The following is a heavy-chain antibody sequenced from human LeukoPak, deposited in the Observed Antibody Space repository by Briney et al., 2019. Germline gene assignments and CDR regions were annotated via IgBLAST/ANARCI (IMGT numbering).Heavy chain of an antibody. CDR2: INPISGGT. Sequence: GSVKVSCKASGYTFTGYYIHWVRQAPGQGLEWMGWINPISGGTNYAQKFQGRVTMTRDTSISTAYMELRRLRSDDRAVYYCARGPPTIVVVITTGDFDSWGQGTLVTISA. D-gene: IGHD3-22*01. CDR3: ARGPPTIVVVITTGDFDS. J-gene: IGHJ4*02. V-gene: IGHV1-2*02. CDR1: GYTFTGYY.